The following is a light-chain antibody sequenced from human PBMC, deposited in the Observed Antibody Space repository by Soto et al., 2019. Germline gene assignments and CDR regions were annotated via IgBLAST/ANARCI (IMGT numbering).Light chain of an antibody. J-gene: IGKJ4*01. CDR1: QSVSSH. CDR3: QQYGSSPLT. CDR2: GAS. V-gene: IGKV3-20*01. Sequence: EIVITQSPATLSVSPWQSATLSGSASQSVSSHFAWYQQKPGQAPRLLIYGASSRATGIPDRFSGSGSGTDFTLTISRLEPEDFAVYYCQQYGSSPLTFGGGTKVDIK.